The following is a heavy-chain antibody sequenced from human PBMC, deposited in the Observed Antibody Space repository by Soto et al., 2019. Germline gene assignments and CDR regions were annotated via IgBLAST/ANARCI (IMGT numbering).Heavy chain of an antibody. J-gene: IGHJ4*02. CDR1: GFTFSNYN. CDR3: ARDFYGGYTYGPGDY. D-gene: IGHD5-18*01. CDR2: IHGDGGKI. Sequence: PGGSLRLSCVASGFTFSNYNMNWVRQAPGKGLEWVANIHGDGGKIYYVDSVKGRFTISRDNAKRSLYLQMKSLRAEDTAVYYCARDFYGGYTYGPGDYWGQGALVTVSS. V-gene: IGHV3-7*01.